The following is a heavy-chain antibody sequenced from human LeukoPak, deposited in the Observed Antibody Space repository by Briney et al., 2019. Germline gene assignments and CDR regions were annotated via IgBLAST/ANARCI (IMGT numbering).Heavy chain of an antibody. Sequence: ASVKVSCKASGYTFTGYYMHWVRQAPGQGLEWMGWINPNSGGTNYAQKFQGRVTMTRDTSISTAYMELSRLRSDDTAVYYCARVAYYYDSGPFDYWGQGTLVTVSS. CDR2: INPNSGGT. V-gene: IGHV1-2*02. D-gene: IGHD3-22*01. CDR3: ARVAYYYDSGPFDY. J-gene: IGHJ4*02. CDR1: GYTFTGYY.